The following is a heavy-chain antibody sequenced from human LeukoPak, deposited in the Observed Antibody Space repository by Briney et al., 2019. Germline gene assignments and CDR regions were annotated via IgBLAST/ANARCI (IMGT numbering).Heavy chain of an antibody. V-gene: IGHV3-30-3*01. CDR2: ISYDGSNK. Sequence: GALRLSCAASGFTFSSYAMHWVRQAPGKGLKWVAVISYDGSNKYYADSVKGRFTISRDNSKNTLYLQMNSLRAEDTAVYYCARGGKFLGYDGMDVWGQGTTVTVSS. J-gene: IGHJ6*02. CDR1: GFTFSSYA. CDR3: ARGGKFLGYDGMDV. D-gene: IGHD4-23*01.